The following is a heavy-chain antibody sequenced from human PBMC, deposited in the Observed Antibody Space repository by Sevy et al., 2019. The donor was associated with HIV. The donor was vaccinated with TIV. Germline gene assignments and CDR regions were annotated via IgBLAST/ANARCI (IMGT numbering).Heavy chain of an antibody. Sequence: GGSLRLSCTASGFTFGDYAMSWFRQAPGKGLEWVGFIRSKAYGGTTEYAASVKGRFTISRDDSKSIAYLQMNSLKTEDTAVYYCTRRGDGYKDYYDYYYMDVRGKGTTVTVSS. CDR2: IRSKAYGGTT. CDR1: GFTFGDYA. D-gene: IGHD3-10*01. J-gene: IGHJ6*03. V-gene: IGHV3-49*03. CDR3: TRRGDGYKDYYDYYYMDV.